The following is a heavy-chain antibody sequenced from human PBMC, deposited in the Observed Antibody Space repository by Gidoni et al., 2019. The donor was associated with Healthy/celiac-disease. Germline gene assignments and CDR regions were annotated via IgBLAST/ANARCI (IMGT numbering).Heavy chain of an antibody. CDR3: ARLRWIQLWREPRGMDV. J-gene: IGHJ6*02. D-gene: IGHD5-18*01. Sequence: QLQLQESGPGLVKLSETLSLTCTVSGGSLSSSSYYWGWIRQPPGKGLEWIVSIYYSGSTYYNPSLKSRVTISVDTSKNQFSLKLSSVTAADTAVYYCARLRWIQLWREPRGMDVWGQGTTVTVSS. V-gene: IGHV4-39*01. CDR1: GGSLSSSSYY. CDR2: IYYSGST.